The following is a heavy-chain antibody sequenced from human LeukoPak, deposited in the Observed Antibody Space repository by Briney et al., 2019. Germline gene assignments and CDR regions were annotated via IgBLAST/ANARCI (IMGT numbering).Heavy chain of an antibody. CDR1: GGSFSDYY. CDR2: INHSGIT. CDR3: ARTTEAHSWRTRYYDYYMDV. J-gene: IGHJ6*03. V-gene: IGHV4-34*01. Sequence: SETLSLTCAVYGGSFSDYYWSWIRQPPGKGLEYIGEINHSGITNYNPSLMSRVTISVDTSKNQFSLKLSSVTAADTAVYYCARTTEAHSWRTRYYDYYMDVWGKGTTVTVSS. D-gene: IGHD6-13*01.